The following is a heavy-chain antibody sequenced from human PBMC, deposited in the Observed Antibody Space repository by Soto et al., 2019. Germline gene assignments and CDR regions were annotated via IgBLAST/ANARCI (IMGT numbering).Heavy chain of an antibody. CDR3: ARQQGARRCYYYYGLDV. CDR2: IYYSGST. V-gene: IGHV4-39*01. D-gene: IGHD3-16*01. Sequence: RSLTCTVSGGSISSSSYYWGWIRQPPGKGLEWIGSIYYSGSTYYNPSLKSRVTISVDTSKNQFSLKLSSVTAADTAVYYCARQQGARRCYYYYGLDVWGPGTTVTVSS. CDR1: GGSISSSSYY. J-gene: IGHJ6*02.